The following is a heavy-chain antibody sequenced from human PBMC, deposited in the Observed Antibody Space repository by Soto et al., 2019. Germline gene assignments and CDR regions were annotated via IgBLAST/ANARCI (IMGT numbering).Heavy chain of an antibody. CDR2: ISTYNGNT. V-gene: IGHV1-18*01. CDR1: GYTFTSYG. J-gene: IGHJ4*02. Sequence: GASVKVSCKASGYTFTSYGISWVRQAPGQGLEWMGWISTYNGNTNYAQKLQGRVTMTTDTSASTAYMELRSLRSDDTAMYYCARTRDGGWSDYWGQGTLVTVSS. CDR3: ARTRDGGWSDY. D-gene: IGHD6-19*01.